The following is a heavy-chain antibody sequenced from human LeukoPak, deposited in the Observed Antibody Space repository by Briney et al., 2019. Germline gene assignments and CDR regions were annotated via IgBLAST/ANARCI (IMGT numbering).Heavy chain of an antibody. D-gene: IGHD6-13*01. CDR3: ARPRIAGNWFDP. V-gene: IGHV4-4*02. J-gene: IGHJ5*02. CDR2: IYHSGST. CDR1: GGSISSSNW. Sequence: SETLSLTCAVSGGSISSSNWWSWVRPPPGKGLEWIGEIYHSGSTNYNPSLKSRVTISVGKSRKHFSLKLNSVTAADTAVYYCARPRIAGNWFDPWGQGTLVTVSS.